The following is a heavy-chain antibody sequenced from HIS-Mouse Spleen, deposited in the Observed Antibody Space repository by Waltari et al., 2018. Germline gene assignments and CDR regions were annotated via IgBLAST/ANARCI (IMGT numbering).Heavy chain of an antibody. CDR2: INHSGTT. D-gene: IGHD2-2*01. CDR3: ARAGGYCSSTSCYDAFDI. CDR1: GGSFSGYY. J-gene: IGHJ3*02. Sequence: QVQLQQWGAGLLKPSETLSLTCAAYGGSFSGYYWSWIRQPPGKGLEWIGEINHSGTTNYNPSLKSRVTISVDTSKNQFSLKLSSVTAADTAVYYCARAGGYCSSTSCYDAFDIWGQGTMVTVSS. V-gene: IGHV4-34*01.